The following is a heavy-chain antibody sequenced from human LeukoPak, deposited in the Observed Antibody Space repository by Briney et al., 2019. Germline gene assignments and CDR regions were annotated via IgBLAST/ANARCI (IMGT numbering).Heavy chain of an antibody. J-gene: IGHJ4*02. Sequence: GGSLRLSCAASGFTFSSSAMSWVRQAPGKGLEWVSAISNNGGYTYYADSVQGRFTISRDNSKSTLCLQMNSLRAEDTAVYYCAKVSVGREYYYDSSGYYYFDYWGQGTLVTVSS. D-gene: IGHD3-22*01. CDR2: ISNNGGYT. CDR3: AKVSVGREYYYDSSGYYYFDY. V-gene: IGHV3-23*01. CDR1: GFTFSSSA.